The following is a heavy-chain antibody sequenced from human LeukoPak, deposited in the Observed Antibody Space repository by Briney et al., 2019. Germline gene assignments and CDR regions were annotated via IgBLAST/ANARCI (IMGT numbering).Heavy chain of an antibody. CDR1: GFTFSTYG. Sequence: GGSLRLSCAASGFTFSTYGMHWIRQAPGKGLEGVAFIRYDGDNKYYADSVKGRFTISRDNSKNTLYLQMNSLRAEDTAVYYCANLHYDILTGYIYYFDYWGQGTLVTVSS. V-gene: IGHV3-30*02. D-gene: IGHD3-9*01. CDR2: IRYDGDNK. CDR3: ANLHYDILTGYIYYFDY. J-gene: IGHJ4*02.